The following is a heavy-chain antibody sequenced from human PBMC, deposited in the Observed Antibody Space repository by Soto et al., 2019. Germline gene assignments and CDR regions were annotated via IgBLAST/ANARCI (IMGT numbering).Heavy chain of an antibody. Sequence: ASVKVSCKASGYTFTSYYMHWVRQAPGQGLEWMGIINPSGGSTSYAQKFQGRVTMTRDTSTSTVYMELSRLRSEDTAVYYCGRTIFEVVIIDKYGMDVWGQGTTVTVSS. J-gene: IGHJ6*02. V-gene: IGHV1-46*01. CDR1: GYTFTSYY. CDR2: INPSGGST. CDR3: GRTIFEVVIIDKYGMDV. D-gene: IGHD3-3*01.